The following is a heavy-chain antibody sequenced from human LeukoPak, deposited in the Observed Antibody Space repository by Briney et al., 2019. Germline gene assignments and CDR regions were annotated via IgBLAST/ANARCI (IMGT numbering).Heavy chain of an antibody. CDR2: VSFDGSNE. CDR3: VRGVGYTLLS. CDR1: GLTFGTSA. D-gene: IGHD1-1*01. V-gene: IGHV3-30-3*01. Sequence: PGGSLRLSCADSGLTFGTSAMHWARQAPGKGLEWVAVVSFDGSNEKYADSVRGRFTISRDNSKKMLYLQMNSLSREDTAVYYCVRGVGYTLLSWGQGTLVTVSP. J-gene: IGHJ5*02.